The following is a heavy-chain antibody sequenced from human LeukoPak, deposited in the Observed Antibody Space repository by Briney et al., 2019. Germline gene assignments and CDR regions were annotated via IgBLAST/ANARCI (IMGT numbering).Heavy chain of an antibody. V-gene: IGHV3-15*01. J-gene: IGHJ6*02. CDR2: IKSKTDGGTT. D-gene: IGHD5-12*01. Sequence: PGGSLRLSCAASGFTFSDAWMSWIRQAPGKGLEWVGRIKSKTDGGTTDYAAPVKGRFTISRDDSKNTLYLQMNSLKTEDTAAYYCTTGVSYWSGYDHYYYDGMDDWGQGTTVTVSS. CDR1: GFTFSDAW. CDR3: TTGVSYWSGYDHYYYDGMDD.